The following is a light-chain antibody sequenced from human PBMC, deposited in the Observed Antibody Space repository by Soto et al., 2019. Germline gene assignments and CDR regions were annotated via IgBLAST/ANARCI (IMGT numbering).Light chain of an antibody. CDR3: QQYNNWPGT. V-gene: IGKV3-15*01. CDR2: GAS. J-gene: IGKJ1*01. CDR1: QSVSSN. Sequence: EIVMTQSPATLSVSPGERATLSCRASQSVSSNLAWYQQKPGQGPRLLIYGASTRATGIPARFSGSGSGTEFTLTISSLQSEYFAVYSCQQYNNWPGTFGQGTKVELK.